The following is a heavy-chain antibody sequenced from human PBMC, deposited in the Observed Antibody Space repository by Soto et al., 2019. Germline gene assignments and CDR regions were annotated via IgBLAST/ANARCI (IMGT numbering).Heavy chain of an antibody. J-gene: IGHJ6*02. CDR2: INHSGST. Sequence: SETLSLTCAVYGGSLSGYYWSWLRPSPGKGLEWIGQINHSGSTNYNPSLKSRVTISVDTSKNQFSLKLSSVTAADTAVYYCARGRKVRGVIKGKVDYYYYGMDVWGQGTTVTVSS. D-gene: IGHD3-10*01. CDR1: GGSLSGYY. CDR3: ARGRKVRGVIKGKVDYYYYGMDV. V-gene: IGHV4-34*01.